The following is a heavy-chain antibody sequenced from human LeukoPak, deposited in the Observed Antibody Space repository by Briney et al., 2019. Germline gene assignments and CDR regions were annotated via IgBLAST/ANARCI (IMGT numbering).Heavy chain of an antibody. J-gene: IGHJ2*01. CDR3: ARRFYYYDSSGYYPLGWYFDL. D-gene: IGHD3-22*01. V-gene: IGHV4-59*01. Sequence: SETLSLTCTVSGGSISGYYWSWIRQPPGKGLEWTGYIYYSGSTNYNPSLKSRVTISVDTSKYQFSLKLSSVTAADTAVYYCARRFYYYDSSGYYPLGWYFDLWGRGTLVTVSS. CDR2: IYYSGST. CDR1: GGSISGYY.